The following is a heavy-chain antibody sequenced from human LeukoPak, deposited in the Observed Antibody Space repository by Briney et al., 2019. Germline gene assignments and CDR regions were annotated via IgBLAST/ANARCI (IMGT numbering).Heavy chain of an antibody. CDR2: INAGNGNT. CDR3: ARDWDSRGYSYGGQHYFDY. CDR1: GYTFTSYA. J-gene: IGHJ4*02. Sequence: GASVKVSCKASGYTFTSYAMHWVRQAPGQRLEWMGWINAGNGNTKYSQKSQGRVTITRDTSASTAYMELSSLRSEDTAVYYCARDWDSRGYSYGGQHYFDYWGQGTLVTVSS. D-gene: IGHD5-18*01. V-gene: IGHV1-3*01.